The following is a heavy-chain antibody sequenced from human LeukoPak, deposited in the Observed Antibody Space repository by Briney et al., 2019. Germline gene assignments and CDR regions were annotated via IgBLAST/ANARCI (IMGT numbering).Heavy chain of an antibody. Sequence: GESLKISCKGSGYSFTSYWFAWVRQMPGKGLEWMGIIYPADSDTRYSPSFQGQVTFSADKSINTAYLQWSSLKASDTAIYYCARQLVPITPTGPVGYWGRGTLVTVSS. CDR2: IYPADSDT. CDR3: ARQLVPITPTGPVGY. D-gene: IGHD1-1*01. CDR1: GYSFTSYW. J-gene: IGHJ4*02. V-gene: IGHV5-51*01.